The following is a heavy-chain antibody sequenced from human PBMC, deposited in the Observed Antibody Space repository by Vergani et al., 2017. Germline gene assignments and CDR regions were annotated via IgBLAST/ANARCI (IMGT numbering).Heavy chain of an antibody. V-gene: IGHV4-39*01. CDR2: IYYSGST. CDR3: ARHPTVEWLVKLGWIDP. Sequence: QLQLQESGPGLVKPSATLSLTCSVSGASIRSSNYDWGWIRQPPGKGLEWIASIYYSGSTYYNPSLKSRVTISVDTSKNQFSLKLSSVTAADTAVYFCARHPTVEWLVKLGWIDPWGLGILVTVSS. CDR1: GASIRSSNYD. J-gene: IGHJ5*02. D-gene: IGHD6-19*01.